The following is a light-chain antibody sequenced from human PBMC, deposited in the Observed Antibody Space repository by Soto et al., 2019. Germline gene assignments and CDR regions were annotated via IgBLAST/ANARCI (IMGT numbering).Light chain of an antibody. V-gene: IGKV1-5*01. CDR2: HAS. Sequence: DIQMTQSPSTLSASIGDRVTITCRASQTINNWLAWYQQKPGKAPNLLIYHASTLETGVPSRFSGSAFGTEFTLTSRSLQHDDFATYYCQHYNSYPWTFGQGTKVEIK. J-gene: IGKJ1*01. CDR1: QTINNW. CDR3: QHYNSYPWT.